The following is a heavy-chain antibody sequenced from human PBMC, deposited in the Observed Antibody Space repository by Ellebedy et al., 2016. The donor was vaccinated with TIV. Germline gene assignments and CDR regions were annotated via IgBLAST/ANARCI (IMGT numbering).Heavy chain of an antibody. Sequence: MPSETLSLTCTVSSDSFTTDFWNWIRQTPGKGLEWIGYIYYNERASYNPSLKSRATMSIDTSKNQVSLKLSSVTAADTAVYYCARASYSIGYYGIDYWGPGNLVTVSS. CDR1: SDSFTTDF. CDR2: IYYNERA. CDR3: ARASYSIGYYGIDY. V-gene: IGHV4-59*01. J-gene: IGHJ4*02. D-gene: IGHD3-10*01.